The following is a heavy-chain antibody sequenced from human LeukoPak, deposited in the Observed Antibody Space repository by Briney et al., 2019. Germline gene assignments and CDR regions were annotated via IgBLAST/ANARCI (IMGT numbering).Heavy chain of an antibody. CDR1: GGSFSSYY. Sequence: KPSETLSLTCAVYGGSFSSYYWSWIRQPAGKGLEWIGRIYTSGSTNYNPSLKSRVTMSVDTSKNQFSLKLSSVTAADTAVYYCAREYNYYDSSGYNLNWFDPWGQGTLVTVSS. J-gene: IGHJ5*02. CDR2: IYTSGST. D-gene: IGHD3-22*01. V-gene: IGHV4-4*07. CDR3: AREYNYYDSSGYNLNWFDP.